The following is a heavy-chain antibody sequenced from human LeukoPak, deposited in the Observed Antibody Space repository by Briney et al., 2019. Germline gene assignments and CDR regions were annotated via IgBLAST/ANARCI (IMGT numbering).Heavy chain of an antibody. Sequence: SETLSLTCTVSGGSISSYYWSWIRQPPGKGLEWIGYIYYSGSTNYNPSLKSRVTISVDTSKNQFSLKLSSVTAADTAVYYCARGYSSGWPDYWGRGTLVTVSS. CDR1: GGSISSYY. D-gene: IGHD6-19*01. CDR2: IYYSGST. J-gene: IGHJ4*02. V-gene: IGHV4-59*01. CDR3: ARGYSSGWPDY.